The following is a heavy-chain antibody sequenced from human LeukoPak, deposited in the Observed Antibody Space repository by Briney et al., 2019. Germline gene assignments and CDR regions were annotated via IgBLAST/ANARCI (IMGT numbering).Heavy chain of an antibody. V-gene: IGHV3-23*01. Sequence: GGSLRLSCAASGFTFNSYAMSWVRQAPGKGLEWVSAISGSGGSTYYADSVKGRFTISRDNSKNTLYLQMNSLRAEDTAVYYCAKHARIAARGYNWFDPWGQGTLATVSS. D-gene: IGHD6-6*01. CDR3: AKHARIAARGYNWFDP. CDR1: GFTFNSYA. J-gene: IGHJ5*02. CDR2: ISGSGGST.